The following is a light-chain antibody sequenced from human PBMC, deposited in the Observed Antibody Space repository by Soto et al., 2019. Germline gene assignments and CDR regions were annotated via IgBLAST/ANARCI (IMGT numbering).Light chain of an antibody. CDR2: DAS. V-gene: IGKV3-11*01. CDR1: QSVSSY. J-gene: IGKJ1*01. Sequence: EIVFTQSPATLCLSPGERATLSCRASQSVSSYLAWYQQKPGQAPRLLIYDASNRATGIPARFSGSGSGTDFTLTISSLEPEDFAVYYCQQRSNWPWTFGQGTKVDIK. CDR3: QQRSNWPWT.